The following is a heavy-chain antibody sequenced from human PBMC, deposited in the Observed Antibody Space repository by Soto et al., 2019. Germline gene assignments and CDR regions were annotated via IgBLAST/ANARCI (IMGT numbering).Heavy chain of an antibody. D-gene: IGHD3-10*01. CDR2: VSHIGSI. Sequence: LSLTCAVSAYSISSGYYYVWIRQPLGKGLEWIASVSHIGSIYYNPSLKSRVTISLDTSKTQFSLNLGSVTAADTAVYYCARGRGYFGSGNYYRKYYFDFWGQGALVTVSS. CDR1: AYSISSGYY. V-gene: IGHV4-38-2*01. J-gene: IGHJ4*02. CDR3: ARGRGYFGSGNYYRKYYFDF.